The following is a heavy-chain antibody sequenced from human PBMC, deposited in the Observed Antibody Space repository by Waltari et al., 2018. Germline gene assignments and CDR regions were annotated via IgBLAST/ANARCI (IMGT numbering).Heavy chain of an antibody. J-gene: IGHJ6*02. Sequence: EVQLVESGGGLVQPGGSLRLSCAASGFTFSDHYMDWVRQAPGKGLEWVGRSRNKAKSYTKEYAASVKGRFTVSRDDSKNSLYLQMNSLKTEDTAVYYCTRGTSGNFNYYYGMDVWGQGTTVTVSS. CDR1: GFTFSDHY. V-gene: IGHV3-72*01. CDR2: SRNKAKSYTK. CDR3: TRGTSGNFNYYYGMDV. D-gene: IGHD1-26*01.